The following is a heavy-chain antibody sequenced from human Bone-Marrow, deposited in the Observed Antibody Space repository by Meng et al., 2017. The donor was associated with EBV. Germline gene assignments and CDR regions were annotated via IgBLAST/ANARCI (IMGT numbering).Heavy chain of an antibody. CDR3: ARDLVVGATSFHY. V-gene: IGHV1-2*06. Sequence: QVLLLQPGAEVKKPGASVKVSCKASGYTFTGYYMHWVRQAPGQGLEWMGRINPNSGGTNYAQKFQGRVTMTRDTSISTAYMELSRLRSDDTAVYYCARDLVVGATSFHYWGQGTLVTVSS. J-gene: IGHJ4*02. D-gene: IGHD1-26*01. CDR2: INPNSGGT. CDR1: GYTFTGYY.